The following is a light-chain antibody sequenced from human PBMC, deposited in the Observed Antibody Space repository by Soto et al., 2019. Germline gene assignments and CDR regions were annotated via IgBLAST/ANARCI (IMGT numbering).Light chain of an antibody. CDR1: QSITNY. CDR3: HQSYRTPYT. J-gene: IGKJ2*01. CDR2: AAS. Sequence: DIQMTQSPSSLSASVGDRVTITCRASQSITNYLNWYQQKPGKAPNLLIYAASRLQSGVPSRFSGSGSGTDFTLIISSLQPEDFATYYCHQSYRTPYTFGQGTKLEI. V-gene: IGKV1-39*01.